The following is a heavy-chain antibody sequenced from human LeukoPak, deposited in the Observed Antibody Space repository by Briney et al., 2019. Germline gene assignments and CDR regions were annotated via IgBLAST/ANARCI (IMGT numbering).Heavy chain of an antibody. J-gene: IGHJ4*02. CDR2: IKQDGTDK. CDR1: GFTFSSFW. CDR3: ARGRWGSGYYFDY. V-gene: IGHV3-7*01. Sequence: GGSLRLSCAASGFTFSSFWITWVRQAPGKRLEYVANIKQDGTDKYYVGSVKGRFTISRDNAKNSLYLQMSSLRAEDTAAYYCARGRWGSGYYFDYWGQGTLVTVSS. D-gene: IGHD6-25*01.